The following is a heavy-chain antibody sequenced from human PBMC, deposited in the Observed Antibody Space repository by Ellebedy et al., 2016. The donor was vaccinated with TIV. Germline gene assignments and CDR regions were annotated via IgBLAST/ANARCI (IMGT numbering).Heavy chain of an antibody. CDR2: IYYSGST. CDR3: ARETTVTTTLYYYYYGMDV. J-gene: IGHJ6*02. D-gene: IGHD4-17*01. Sequence: SETLSLTXTVSGGSISSYYWSWIRQPPGKGLEWIGYIYYSGSTNYNPSLKSRVTISVDTSKNQFSLKLSSVTAADTAVYYCARETTVTTTLYYYYYGMDVWGQGTTVTVSS. CDR1: GGSISSYY. V-gene: IGHV4-59*01.